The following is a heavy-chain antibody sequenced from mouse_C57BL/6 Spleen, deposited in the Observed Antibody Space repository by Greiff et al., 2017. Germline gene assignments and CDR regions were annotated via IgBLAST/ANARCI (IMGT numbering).Heavy chain of an antibody. CDR1: GYTFTSYW. Sequence: QVQLQQPGAELVMPGASVKLSCKASGYTFTSYWMHWVKQRPGQGLEWIGEIDPSDSYTNYNQKFKGKSTLTVDKSSSTAYMQLSSLTSEDSAVYYCAREDSNPYFGDWGQGTTLTVSS. V-gene: IGHV1-69*01. J-gene: IGHJ2*01. CDR3: AREDSNPYFGD. D-gene: IGHD2-5*01. CDR2: IDPSDSYT.